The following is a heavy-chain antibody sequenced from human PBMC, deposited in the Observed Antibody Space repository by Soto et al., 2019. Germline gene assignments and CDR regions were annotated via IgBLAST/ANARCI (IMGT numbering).Heavy chain of an antibody. V-gene: IGHV3-48*01. CDR2: ISSNSDAM. Sequence: EVQLVESGGGFVQPGGSLRLSCAASGFTFNTFPMNWVRLAPGKGLEWLSHISSNSDAMYYADSVKGRFTISRDNARKSLYLQKNSLIVDDTAVYYWVRDYQYGFDMWGQGTMVTVSS. CDR3: VRDYQYGFDM. CDR1: GFTFNTFP. J-gene: IGHJ3*02. D-gene: IGHD3-16*02.